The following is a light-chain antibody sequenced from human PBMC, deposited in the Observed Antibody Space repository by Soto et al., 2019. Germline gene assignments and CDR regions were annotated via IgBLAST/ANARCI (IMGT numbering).Light chain of an antibody. CDR2: DAS. J-gene: IGKJ5*01. Sequence: EKTNPSCQASQSVSSYLAWYQQKPGQAPRLLIYDASNRATGIPARFSGSGSGTDFTLTISSLQSEDFAVYYCQQYDNWPPITFGQGTRLAIK. CDR1: QSVSSY. CDR3: QQYDNWPPIT. V-gene: IGKV3D-15*01.